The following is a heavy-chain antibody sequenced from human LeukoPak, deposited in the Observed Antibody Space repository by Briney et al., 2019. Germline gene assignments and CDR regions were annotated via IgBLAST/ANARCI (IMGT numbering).Heavy chain of an antibody. CDR3: VKIPGSYSIDY. V-gene: IGHV3-64D*06. D-gene: IGHD3-10*01. Sequence: PGGSLRLSCSASGFTFSGCAMHWVRQAPGKGLEYVSAISSIGDNTYYADSVKGRFTISRDNSKNTLYLQMSSLRPEDTAVYYCVKIPGSYSIDYWGQGTLVTVSS. CDR1: GFTFSGCA. CDR2: ISSIGDNT. J-gene: IGHJ4*02.